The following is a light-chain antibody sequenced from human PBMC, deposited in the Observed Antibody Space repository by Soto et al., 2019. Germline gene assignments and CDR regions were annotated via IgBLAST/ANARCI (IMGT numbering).Light chain of an antibody. CDR2: DVS. CDR1: SSDVGGYDY. J-gene: IGLJ2*01. CDR3: CSLAGGNIFRV. V-gene: IGLV2-11*01. Sequence: QSALTQPRSVSGSPGQSVTISCTGTSSDVGGYDYVSWYQHHPGKAPKFIIFDVSSRPSGVPDRFSGSKSGNTAYLTISGPQAEDEADYYCCSLAGGNIFRVFGGGTKLTVL.